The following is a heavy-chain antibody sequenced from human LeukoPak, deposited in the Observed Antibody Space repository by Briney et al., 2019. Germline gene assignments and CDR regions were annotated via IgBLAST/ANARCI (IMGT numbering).Heavy chain of an antibody. CDR1: GFTFSSYW. V-gene: IGHV3-74*01. CDR3: ARDRPLTDYYYYGMDV. Sequence: GGSLRLSCAASGFTFSSYWMHWVRQAPGEGLVWVSRINSDGSSTSYADSVKGRFIISRDNAKNTLYLQMNSLRAEDTAVYYCARDRPLTDYYYYGMDVWGKGTTVTVSS. D-gene: IGHD6-6*01. J-gene: IGHJ6*04. CDR2: INSDGSST.